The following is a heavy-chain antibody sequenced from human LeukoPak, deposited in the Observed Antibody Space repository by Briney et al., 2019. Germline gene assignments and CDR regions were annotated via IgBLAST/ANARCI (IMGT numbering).Heavy chain of an antibody. V-gene: IGHV3-23*01. J-gene: IGHJ6*02. CDR2: ISASGGNT. D-gene: IGHD4-17*01. Sequence: GGSLRLSCAASEFTFSSYAMQWVRQAPGKGLEWVSGISASGGNTWYADSVRGRFTISRDNAKNSLYLQMNSLRAEDTAVYYCARNAYGAQTPSDVWGQGTTVTVSS. CDR3: ARNAYGAQTPSDV. CDR1: EFTFSSYA.